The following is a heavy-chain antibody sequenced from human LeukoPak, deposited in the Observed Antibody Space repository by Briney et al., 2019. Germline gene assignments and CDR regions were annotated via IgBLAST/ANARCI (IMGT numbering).Heavy chain of an antibody. V-gene: IGHV1-2*02. CDR2: INPNSGGT. CDR1: GYTFTGYY. J-gene: IGHJ4*02. CDR3: ARARGIVVVVAEDCYFDY. D-gene: IGHD2-15*01. Sequence: ASVKVSCKASGYTFTGYYMHWVRQAPGQGLEWMGWINPNSGGTNYAQKFQGRVTISVDTSQNQFSLKLSSVTAADTAVYYCARARGIVVVVAEDCYFDYWGQGTLVAVSS.